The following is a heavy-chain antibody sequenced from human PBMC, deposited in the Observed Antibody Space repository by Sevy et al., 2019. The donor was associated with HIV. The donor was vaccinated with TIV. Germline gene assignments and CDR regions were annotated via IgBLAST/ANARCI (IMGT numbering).Heavy chain of an antibody. Sequence: GGSLRLSCAASGFTFSTSPMHWVRQAPGKGLEWMAVVSPDGMGKTYADSVEGRFTISRDNAEGRLYLQMNSLRVEDTAVYYCAKERGSSGRAGRLDPWGQGTLVTVSS. CDR1: GFTFSTSP. D-gene: IGHD3-22*01. J-gene: IGHJ5*02. CDR3: AKERGSSGRAGRLDP. V-gene: IGHV3-30*04. CDR2: VSPDGMGK.